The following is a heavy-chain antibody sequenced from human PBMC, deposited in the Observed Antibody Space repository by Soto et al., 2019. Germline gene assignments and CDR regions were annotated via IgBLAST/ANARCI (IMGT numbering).Heavy chain of an antibody. Sequence: VQLLESGGGLVQPGGSLRLSCAASGFTFSTYAMSWVRQAPGKGLEWVSIVSGGGDTTYYADSVKGRFTISRDNSKNTLYLQMNSLRAEDTAIYYCANRGLRAEYYFDYWGQGTLVTVSS. CDR3: ANRGLRAEYYFDY. D-gene: IGHD5-12*01. CDR1: GFTFSTYA. CDR2: VSGGGDTT. V-gene: IGHV3-23*01. J-gene: IGHJ4*02.